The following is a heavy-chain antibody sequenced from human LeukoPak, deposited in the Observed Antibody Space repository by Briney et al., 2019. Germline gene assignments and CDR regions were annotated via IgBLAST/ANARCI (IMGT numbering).Heavy chain of an antibody. Sequence: SETLSLTCTVSGGSISSSSYYWGWIRQPPGKGLEWIGSIYYSGSTYYNPSLKSRVTISVDTSKNQFSLKLSSVTAADTAVYYCARALINTIFGVVIDYYFDYWGQGTLVTVSP. CDR1: GGSISSSSYY. CDR2: IYYSGST. D-gene: IGHD3-3*01. V-gene: IGHV4-39*07. CDR3: ARALINTIFGVVIDYYFDY. J-gene: IGHJ4*02.